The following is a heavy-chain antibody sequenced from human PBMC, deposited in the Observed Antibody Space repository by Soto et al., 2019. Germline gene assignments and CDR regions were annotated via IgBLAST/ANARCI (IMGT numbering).Heavy chain of an antibody. CDR2: ISSGSKTI. D-gene: IGHD3-9*01. V-gene: IGHV3-48*02. CDR3: GREDILGVRSFDY. CDR1: GFTFSGYS. J-gene: IGHJ4*02. Sequence: PGGSLRLSCAASGFTFSGYSVNWVRQAPGKGLEWVSYISSGSKTIYYAESVKGRFTVSRDNARNSQYLQMNSLRDEDTAVYYCGREDILGVRSFDYWGQGTLVTVSS.